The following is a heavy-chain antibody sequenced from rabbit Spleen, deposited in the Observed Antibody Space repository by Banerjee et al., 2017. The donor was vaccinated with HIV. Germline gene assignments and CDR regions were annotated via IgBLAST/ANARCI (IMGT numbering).Heavy chain of an antibody. D-gene: IGHD1-1*01. CDR3: ARDTSSSFSSYGMDL. J-gene: IGHJ6*01. CDR2: IDIGSSGFT. CDR1: GVSFSGSSY. V-gene: IGHV1S45*01. Sequence: QEQLEESGGDLVKPGASLTLTCIASGVSFSGSSYMCWVRQAPGKGLEWIACIDIGSSGFTYFASWAKGRFTISKTSSTTVTLQMTSLTAADTATYFCARDTSSSFSSYGMDLWGQGTLVTVS.